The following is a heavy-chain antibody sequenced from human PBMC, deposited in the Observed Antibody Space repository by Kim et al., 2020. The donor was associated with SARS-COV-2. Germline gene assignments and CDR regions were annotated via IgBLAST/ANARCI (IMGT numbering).Heavy chain of an antibody. J-gene: IGHJ4*02. D-gene: IGHD1-26*01. CDR2: IYPDDSET. Sequence: GESLKISCKTSGYNFAKSWIGWVRQMPGRGLEWMGIIYPDDSETKYSPSFQGQVTISVDKSITTAYLQWTSLKASETAMYYCGRGELGNWYFWGQGTLV. CDR1: GYNFAKSW. CDR3: GRGELGNWYF. V-gene: IGHV5-51*01.